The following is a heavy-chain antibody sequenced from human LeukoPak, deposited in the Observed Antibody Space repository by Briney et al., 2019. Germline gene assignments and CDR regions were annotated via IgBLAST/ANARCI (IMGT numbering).Heavy chain of an antibody. V-gene: IGHV4-34*01. J-gene: IGHJ5*02. CDR2: INHSGST. CDR1: GGSFSGYY. CDR3: ARVGLLWFGELLGPYNWFDP. Sequence: PSETLSLTCAVYGGSFSGYYWSWIRQPPGKGLEWIGEINHSGSTNYNPSLKSRVTISVDTSKNQFSLKLSSVTAADTAVYYCARVGLLWFGELLGPYNWFDPWGQGTLVTVSS. D-gene: IGHD3-10*01.